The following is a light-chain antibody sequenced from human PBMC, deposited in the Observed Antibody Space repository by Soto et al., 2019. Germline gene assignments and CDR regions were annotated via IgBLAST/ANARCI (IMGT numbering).Light chain of an antibody. V-gene: IGKV2-28*01. Sequence: DIVMTQSPLSLPVTPGEPASISCRSSQSLLERNGYNYLEWYLQKPGQSPQLLIYLGSNRASGXXXXXSGSGSGTDFTLKISRVEAEDVGVYYCMQGLQSRTFGQGTKLEIK. CDR3: MQGLQSRT. CDR2: LGS. J-gene: IGKJ2*01. CDR1: QSLLERNGYNY.